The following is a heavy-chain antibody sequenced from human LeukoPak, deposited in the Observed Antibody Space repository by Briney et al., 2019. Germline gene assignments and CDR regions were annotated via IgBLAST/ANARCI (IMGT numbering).Heavy chain of an antibody. J-gene: IGHJ5*02. D-gene: IGHD3-10*01. CDR2: INHSGST. Sequence: KTSETLSLTCAVYGGSFSGYYWSWIRQPPGKGLEWIGEINHSGSTNYNPSLKSRVTISVDTSKNQFSLKLSSVTAADTAVYYCARRGVRGVTWGQGTLVTVSS. V-gene: IGHV4-34*01. CDR3: ARRGVRGVT. CDR1: GGSFSGYY.